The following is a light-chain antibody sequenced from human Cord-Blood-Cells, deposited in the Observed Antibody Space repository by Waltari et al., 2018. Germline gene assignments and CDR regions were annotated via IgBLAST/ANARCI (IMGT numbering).Light chain of an antibody. CDR2: WAS. V-gene: IGKV4-1*01. Sequence: DIVMTQSPDSLAVSLGERATINCKTSQSVLYSSNTKNYLAWYQQKPGQPPKLLIYWASTRESGVPDRFSGSGSGTDFTLTISSLQAEDVAVYYCQQYYSIPPWTFGQGTKVEIK. J-gene: IGKJ1*01. CDR3: QQYYSIPPWT. CDR1: QSVLYSSNTKNY.